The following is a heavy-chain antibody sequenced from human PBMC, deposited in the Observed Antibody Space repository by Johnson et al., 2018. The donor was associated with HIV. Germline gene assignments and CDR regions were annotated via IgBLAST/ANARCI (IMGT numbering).Heavy chain of an antibody. CDR1: GFTFSSSW. D-gene: IGHD2-2*01. J-gene: IGHJ3*02. CDR3: AKTAAADAFDI. CDR2: IKCDGSEK. V-gene: IGHV3-52*01. Sequence: MLLVESGGGLVQPGGSLRLSCAASGFTFSSSWMHWVCQAPEKGLEWVADIKCDGSEKYYADSVKGRFTISRYNSKNTLYLQMNSLRAEDTAVYYCAKTAAADAFDIWGQRTMVTVSS.